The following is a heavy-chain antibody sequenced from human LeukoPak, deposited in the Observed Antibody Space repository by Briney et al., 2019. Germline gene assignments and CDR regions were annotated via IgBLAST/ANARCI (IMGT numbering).Heavy chain of an antibody. CDR2: INSDGSST. Sequence: GGSLRLSCEASGFTFSNYSMNWVRQAPGKGLVWVSRINSDGSSTSYADSVKGRFTISRDNAKNTLYLQMNSLRAEDTAVYYCARDLDYDSSGYYSGYWGQGTLVTVSS. CDR1: GFTFSNYS. J-gene: IGHJ4*02. CDR3: ARDLDYDSSGYYSGY. D-gene: IGHD3-22*01. V-gene: IGHV3-74*01.